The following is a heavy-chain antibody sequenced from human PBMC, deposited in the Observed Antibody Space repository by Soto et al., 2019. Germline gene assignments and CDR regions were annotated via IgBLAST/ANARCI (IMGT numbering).Heavy chain of an antibody. V-gene: IGHV1-69*06. Sequence: QVQLVQSGAEVKKPGSSVKVSCKGSGGTFSPYGVSWVRQAPAQGREWMGMIIPIFDTTHYAQKCQGRVTITAYTSTRTAYMELGSLRSEDTALYYCAREGRLTGTDGFYYWGQENLFTVSS. J-gene: IGHJ4*02. D-gene: IGHD1-20*01. CDR3: AREGRLTGTDGFYY. CDR1: GGTFSPYG. CDR2: IIPIFDTT.